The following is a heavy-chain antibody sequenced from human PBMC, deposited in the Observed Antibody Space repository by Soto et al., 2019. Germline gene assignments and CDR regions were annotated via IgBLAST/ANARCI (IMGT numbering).Heavy chain of an antibody. CDR1: GGSISSGDYY. J-gene: IGHJ4*02. D-gene: IGHD3-22*01. CDR2: IYYSGST. CDR3: ARDYGDSSGYGYFDY. V-gene: IGHV4-30-4*01. Sequence: SETLSLTCTVSGGSISSGDYYWSWIRQPPGKGLEWIGYIYYSGSTYYNPSLKSRVTISVDTSKNQFSLKLSSVTAADTAVYYCARDYGDSSGYGYFDYWGQGTLVTVYS.